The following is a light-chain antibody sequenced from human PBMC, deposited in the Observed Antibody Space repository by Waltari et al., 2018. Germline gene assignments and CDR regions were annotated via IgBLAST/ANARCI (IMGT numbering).Light chain of an antibody. V-gene: IGKV1-27*01. CDR1: QGISNS. J-gene: IGKJ3*01. CDR2: AAS. Sequence: DIQMTQSPSPLSASVGHRVTITCRASQGISNSLAWYQQKPGKVPKLLIYAASTLRSGGPSRFSGSGSGTDFTLTISSLQPEDVATYYCQKYDSAPPFTFGPGTKVDLK. CDR3: QKYDSAPPFT.